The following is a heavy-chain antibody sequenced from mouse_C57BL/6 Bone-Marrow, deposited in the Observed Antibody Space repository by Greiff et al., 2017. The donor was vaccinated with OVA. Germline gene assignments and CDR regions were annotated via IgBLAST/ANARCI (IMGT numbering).Heavy chain of an antibody. J-gene: IGHJ4*01. CDR3: ARSGYYGSSYDAMDY. CDR1: GYAFTNYL. CDR2: INPGSGGT. D-gene: IGHD1-1*01. V-gene: IGHV1-54*01. Sequence: QVQLKESGAELVRPGTSVKVSCKASGYAFTNYLIEWVKQRPGQGLEWIGVINPGSGGTNYNEKFKGKATLTADKSSSTAYMQLSSLTSEDSAVYFCARSGYYGSSYDAMDYWGQGTSVTVSS.